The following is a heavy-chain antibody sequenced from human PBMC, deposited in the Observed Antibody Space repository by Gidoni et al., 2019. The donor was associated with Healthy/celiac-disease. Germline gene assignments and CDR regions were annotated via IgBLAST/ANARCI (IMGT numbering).Heavy chain of an antibody. Sequence: QVQLVESGGGVVQPGRSLRLSCAASGFPFSSYGMHWVRQAPGKGLEGVAVISYDGSNKYYADSVKGRFTISRDNSKNTLYLQMNSLRAEDTAVYYCAKDPEHYYGSGSYYQVYWGQGTLVTVSS. CDR3: AKDPEHYYGSGSYYQVY. V-gene: IGHV3-30*18. J-gene: IGHJ4*02. D-gene: IGHD3-10*01. CDR2: ISYDGSNK. CDR1: GFPFSSYG.